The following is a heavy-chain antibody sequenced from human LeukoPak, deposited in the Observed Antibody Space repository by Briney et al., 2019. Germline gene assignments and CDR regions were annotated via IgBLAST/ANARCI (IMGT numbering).Heavy chain of an antibody. CDR3: ARGLAVAGTGY. CDR1: GYSFTSYE. J-gene: IGHJ4*02. D-gene: IGHD6-19*01. CDR2: MNPNSGNT. V-gene: IGHV1-8*02. Sequence: ASVKVSCKASGYSFTSYELSWVRQATGQGLEWMGWMNPNSGNTGYAQKFQGRVTMTRDTSISTAYMELTSLTSEDTAIYYCARGLAVAGTGYWGQGTLVTVSS.